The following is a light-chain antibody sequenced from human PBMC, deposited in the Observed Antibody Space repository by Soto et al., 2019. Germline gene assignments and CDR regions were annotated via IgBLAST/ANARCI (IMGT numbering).Light chain of an antibody. CDR1: SSDVGSYNY. V-gene: IGLV2-14*01. CDR3: TSYTTSTTRV. J-gene: IGLJ3*02. CDR2: DVS. Sequence: QSALTQPASVSGSPGQSITISCTGTSSDVGSYNYVSWYQQHPGKAPKLMIYDVSHWPSGVSNRFSGSKSGHTASLTISGLQAEDEADYYCTSYTTSTTRVFGGGTKLTVL.